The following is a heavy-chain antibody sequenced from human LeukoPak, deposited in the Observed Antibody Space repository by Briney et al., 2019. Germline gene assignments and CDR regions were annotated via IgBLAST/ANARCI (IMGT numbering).Heavy chain of an antibody. J-gene: IGHJ3*02. D-gene: IGHD2-2*02. CDR1: GGSISSSNW. CDR3: ASSVVVPAAILAAFDI. V-gene: IGHV4-4*02. Sequence: SSETLSLTCAVSGGSISSSNWWSWVRQPPGKGLEWIGEIYHSGSTNYNPSLKSRVTISVDTSKNQFSLKLSSVTAADTAVYYCASSVVVPAAILAAFDIWGQGTMVTVSS. CDR2: IYHSGST.